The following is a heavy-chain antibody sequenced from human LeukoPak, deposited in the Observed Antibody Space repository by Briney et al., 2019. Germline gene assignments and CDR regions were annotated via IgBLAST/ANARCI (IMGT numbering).Heavy chain of an antibody. D-gene: IGHD2-2*01. J-gene: IGHJ4*02. CDR1: GFTFSSYA. V-gene: IGHV3-23*01. CDR2: ISGSGGST. CDR3: AKSEFVVVPAAEDY. Sequence: GGSLRLSCAASGFTFSSYAMRLVRQAPGKGLEWVSAISGSGGSTYYADSVKGRFTISRDNSKNTLYLQMNSLRAEDTAVSYCAKSEFVVVPAAEDYWGQGTLVTVSS.